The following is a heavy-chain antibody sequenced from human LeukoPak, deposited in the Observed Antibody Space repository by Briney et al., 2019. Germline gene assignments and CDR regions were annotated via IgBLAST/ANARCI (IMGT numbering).Heavy chain of an antibody. J-gene: IGHJ3*01. CDR1: GGSISGHY. D-gene: IGHD3-22*01. CDR2: IYYGGST. Sequence: SETLSLNCTVSGGSISGHYWGWLRQPPGKGLEWIGSIYYGGSTYYNASLRSRVTTSVDTSKNQFSLKLSSVTAADTAVYYCAKSTYYYDTFVNAFDFWGQGTVVTVSS. V-gene: IGHV4-39*07. CDR3: AKSTYYYDTFVNAFDF.